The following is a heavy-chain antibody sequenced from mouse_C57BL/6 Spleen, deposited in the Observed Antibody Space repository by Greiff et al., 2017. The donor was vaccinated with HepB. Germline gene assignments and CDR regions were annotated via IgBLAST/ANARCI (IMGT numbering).Heavy chain of an antibody. J-gene: IGHJ1*03. V-gene: IGHV1-18*01. Sequence: EVQLQESGPELVKPGASVKIPCKASGYTFTDYNMDWVKQSHGKSLEWIGDINPNNGGTIYNQKFKGKATLTVDKSSSTAYMELRSLTSEDTAVYYCARRRGGYFDVWGTGTTVTVSS. CDR3: ARRRGGYFDV. CDR2: INPNNGGT. CDR1: GYTFTDYN.